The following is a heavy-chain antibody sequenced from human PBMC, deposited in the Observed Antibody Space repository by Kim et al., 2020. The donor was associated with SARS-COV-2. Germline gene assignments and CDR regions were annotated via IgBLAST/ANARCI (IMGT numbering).Heavy chain of an antibody. Sequence: SETLSLTCTVSGGSISSSSYYWGWIRQPPGKGLEWIGSIYYSGSTYYNPSLKSRVTISVDTSKNQFSLKLSSVTAADTAVYYCARLYRVRGIFGIAAAGALGGWFDPWGQGTLVTVSS. D-gene: IGHD6-13*01. V-gene: IGHV4-39*01. CDR3: ARLYRVRGIFGIAAAGALGGWFDP. CDR1: GGSISSSSYY. CDR2: IYYSGST. J-gene: IGHJ5*02.